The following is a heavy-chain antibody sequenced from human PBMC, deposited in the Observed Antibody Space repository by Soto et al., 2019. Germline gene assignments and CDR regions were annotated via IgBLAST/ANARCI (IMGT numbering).Heavy chain of an antibody. D-gene: IGHD6-19*01. Sequence: QVQLQESGPGLVRPSGTLSLTCAVSGDSISSNVWWSWVRQPPGKGLEWIGEIYHSGSANFNPSLKSRVTMSVDTSKNQFSLKLNSVTAADTAMYYCARDAAVPGETDRFDYWGQGTLVSVSS. CDR2: IYHSGSA. CDR1: GDSISSNVW. CDR3: ARDAAVPGETDRFDY. J-gene: IGHJ4*02. V-gene: IGHV4-4*02.